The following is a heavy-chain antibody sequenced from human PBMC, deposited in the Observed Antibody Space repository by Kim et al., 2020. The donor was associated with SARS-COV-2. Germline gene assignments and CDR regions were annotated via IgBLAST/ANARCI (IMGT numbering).Heavy chain of an antibody. V-gene: IGHV1-69*04. CDR2: IIPILGIA. CDR1: GGTFSSYA. CDR3: ARRGLFDGVRGVIERDYYYYDGMDV. Sequence: SVTVSCKASGGTFSSYAISWVRQAPGQGLEWMGRIIPILGIANYAQKFQGRVTITADKSTSTAYMELSSLRSEDTAVYYCARRGLFDGVRGVIERDYYYYDGMDVWGQGTTVTVSS. J-gene: IGHJ6*02. D-gene: IGHD3-10*01.